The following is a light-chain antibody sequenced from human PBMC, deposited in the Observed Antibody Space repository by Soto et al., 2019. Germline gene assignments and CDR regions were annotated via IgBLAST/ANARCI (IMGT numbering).Light chain of an antibody. CDR1: QSVSSSF. Sequence: EIVLTQSPGTLSLSPGARATLSCRASQSVSSSFLAWYQQKPGQAPRLLIYGASSRATGIPDRFSGSGSGTDFTLTIRRLEPEDVAVYYCQQYGNSPLTFGGGTKVEIK. V-gene: IGKV3-20*01. CDR2: GAS. CDR3: QQYGNSPLT. J-gene: IGKJ4*01.